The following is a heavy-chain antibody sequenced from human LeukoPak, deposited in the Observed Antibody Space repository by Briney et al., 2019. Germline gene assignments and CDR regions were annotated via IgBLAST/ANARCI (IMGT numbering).Heavy chain of an antibody. J-gene: IGHJ4*02. D-gene: IGHD6-19*01. CDR1: GFTFSSYA. V-gene: IGHV3-30-3*01. Sequence: PGGSLRLSCAASGFTFSSYAMHCVRQAPGKGLEWVAVISYDGSNKYYADSVKGRFTLSRDNSKNTLYLQMNSLRAEDTAVYYCARDGGPGSGWSDFDYWGQGTLVTVSS. CDR2: ISYDGSNK. CDR3: ARDGGPGSGWSDFDY.